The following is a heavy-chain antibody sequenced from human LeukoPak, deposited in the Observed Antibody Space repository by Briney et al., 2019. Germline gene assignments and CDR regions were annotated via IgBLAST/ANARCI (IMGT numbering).Heavy chain of an antibody. J-gene: IGHJ6*04. CDR1: GGTFSSYA. Sequence: ASVKVSCKASGGTFSSYAISWVRQAPGQGLEWMGGIIPIHGTANYAQKLQGRVTITADESTSTAYMELSSLRSEDTAVYYCARGSRPSSTSGSYDDYGMDVWGKRTTVTVSS. D-gene: IGHD3-10*01. V-gene: IGHV1-69*01. CDR2: IIPIHGTA. CDR3: ARGSRPSSTSGSYDDYGMDV.